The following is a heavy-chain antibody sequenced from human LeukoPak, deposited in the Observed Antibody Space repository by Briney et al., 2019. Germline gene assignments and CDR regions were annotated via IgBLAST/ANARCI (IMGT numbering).Heavy chain of an antibody. CDR2: ISGSGGST. D-gene: IGHD2-21*01. CDR3: AKDPAYCGGDCLDAFDI. CDR1: GFTFSGYA. Sequence: GGSLRLSCAASGFTFSGYAMSWVRQAPGKGLEWVSAISGSGGSTYYADSVKGRFTISRDNSKNTLYLQMNSLRAEDTAVYYCAKDPAYCGGDCLDAFDIWGQGTMVTVSS. V-gene: IGHV3-23*01. J-gene: IGHJ3*02.